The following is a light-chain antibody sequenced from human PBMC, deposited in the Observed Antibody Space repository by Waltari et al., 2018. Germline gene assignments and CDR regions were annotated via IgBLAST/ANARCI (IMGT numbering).Light chain of an antibody. V-gene: IGLV3-25*03. CDR2: KDS. CDR1: FVPKEY. Sequence: SYDLTPTPSVSVSPGQTARINSSGNFVPKEYDYWYQKKPGQAPLLVIYKDSERPSEIPERFSGSSSGTTATLTISGVLPEDEADYYCQSTDNSATYVVFGGGTKLTVL. CDR3: QSTDNSATYVV. J-gene: IGLJ3*02.